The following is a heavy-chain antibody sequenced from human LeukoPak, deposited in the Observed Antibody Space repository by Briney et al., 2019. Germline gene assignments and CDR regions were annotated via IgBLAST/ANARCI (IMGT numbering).Heavy chain of an antibody. CDR2: IYFSGNT. D-gene: IGHD3-10*01. Sequence: SETLSLTCTVSRGSVTSYYWSWIRQPPGKGLEWIGDIYFSGNTKYNPSLQSRVTISLDMSQNQFSLKLSSVTAADTAVYYCARAGSGSYYNEGRYFDYWGQGTLVTVSS. V-gene: IGHV4-59*02. CDR3: ARAGSGSYYNEGRYFDY. CDR1: RGSVTSYY. J-gene: IGHJ4*02.